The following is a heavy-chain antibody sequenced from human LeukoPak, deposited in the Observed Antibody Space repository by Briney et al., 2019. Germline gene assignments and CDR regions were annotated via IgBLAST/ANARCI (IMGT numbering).Heavy chain of an antibody. CDR3: ARGLAAAGTDY. CDR1: GGSISSGNW. CDR2: IYHSGST. V-gene: IGHV4-4*02. J-gene: IGHJ4*02. D-gene: IGHD6-13*01. Sequence: SETLSLTCAVSGGSISSGNWWTWVRQPPGKALEWIGQIYHSGSTNYNPSLKSRVTISVEKSKNQFSLNLTSVAAADTAVYYCARGLAAAGTDYWGQGTLVTVSS.